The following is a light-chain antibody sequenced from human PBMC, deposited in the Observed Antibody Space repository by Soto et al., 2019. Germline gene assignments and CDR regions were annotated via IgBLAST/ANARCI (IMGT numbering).Light chain of an antibody. CDR3: CSYAGDSVLV. Sequence: QSALTQPASVSGSPGQSITISCTGSSSDVGNYDLVSWYQHHPGKAPKLMIYEVTRRPSGISNRFFGSKSGNTASLTISGLQTGDESDYYCCSYAGDSVLVFGGGTQLTV. CDR2: EVT. J-gene: IGLJ2*01. V-gene: IGLV2-23*02. CDR1: SSDVGNYDL.